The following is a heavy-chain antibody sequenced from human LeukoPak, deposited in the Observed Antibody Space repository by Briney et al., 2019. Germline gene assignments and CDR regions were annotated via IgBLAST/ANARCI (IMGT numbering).Heavy chain of an antibody. CDR3: ARDASSGWRCYFDY. Sequence: GGSLRLSCAASGFSVSSNYMSWVRQAPGKGLEWVSVIYSGGNTFYADSVKGRFTISRDSSKNTLYLQMNSLRAEDTAVYYCARDASSGWRCYFDYWGQGTLVTVSS. CDR1: GFSVSSNY. D-gene: IGHD6-19*01. J-gene: IGHJ4*02. CDR2: IYSGGNT. V-gene: IGHV3-66*01.